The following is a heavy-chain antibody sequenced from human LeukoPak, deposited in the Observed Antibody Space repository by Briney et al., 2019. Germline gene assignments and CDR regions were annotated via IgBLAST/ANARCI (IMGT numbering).Heavy chain of an antibody. V-gene: IGHV1-69*04. CDR1: EGTFSIYA. J-gene: IGHJ4*02. CDR2: IIPILGIA. Sequence: SVTVSCTASEGTFSIYAISWVRQAPGQGREWMGRIIPILGIANYAQKFQGRVTITADKSTSTAYMELSSLRSEDTAVYYCARDRKWELPIYFDYWGQGTLVTVSS. CDR3: ARDRKWELPIYFDY. D-gene: IGHD1-26*01.